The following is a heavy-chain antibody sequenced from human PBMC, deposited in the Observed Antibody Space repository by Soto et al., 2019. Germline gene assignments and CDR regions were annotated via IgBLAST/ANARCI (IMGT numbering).Heavy chain of an antibody. D-gene: IGHD3-16*01. CDR3: ARDRIQLRLGKYSFNGMDV. J-gene: IGHJ6*02. V-gene: IGHV1-69*06. CDR1: GGTFSDYA. CDR2: IVPRFGSP. Sequence: QVQLVQSGAEMRKPGSSLRVSCKASGGTFSDYAFSWVRQAPGQGLEWMGGIVPRFGSPNYAQKFGGRVTSTADTSTSTVYMELSGLRFDDTAVYFCARDRIQLRLGKYSFNGMDVWGQGTTITVSS.